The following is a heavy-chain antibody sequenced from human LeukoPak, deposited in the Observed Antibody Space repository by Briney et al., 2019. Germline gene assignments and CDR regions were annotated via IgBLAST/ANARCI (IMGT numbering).Heavy chain of an antibody. D-gene: IGHD3-22*01. CDR3: ARGYYDSSGYYPDY. CDR1: GFTFSSYG. Sequence: QPGRSLRLSCAASGFTFSSYGMHWVRQAPGKGLEWVAVIWYDGSNKYYADSVKGRFTISRDNSKNTLYLQMNSLRAEDTAVYYCARGYYDSSGYYPDYWGQGTLVTVSS. J-gene: IGHJ4*02. V-gene: IGHV3-33*01. CDR2: IWYDGSNK.